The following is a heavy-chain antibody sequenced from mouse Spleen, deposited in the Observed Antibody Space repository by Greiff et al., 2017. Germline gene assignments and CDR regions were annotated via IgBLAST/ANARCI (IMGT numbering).Heavy chain of an antibody. Sequence: VQGVESGAELVKPGASVKLSCTASGYTFTSYYMYWVKQRPGQGLEWIGEINPSNGGTNFNEKFKSKGTLTVDKSSSTAYMQLSSLTSEDSAVYYCTRGAYYGPYWYFDVWGAGTTVTVSS. V-gene: IGHV1S81*02. CDR3: TRGAYYGPYWYFDV. CDR1: GYTFTSYY. D-gene: IGHD2-10*01. CDR2: INPSNGGT. J-gene: IGHJ1*01.